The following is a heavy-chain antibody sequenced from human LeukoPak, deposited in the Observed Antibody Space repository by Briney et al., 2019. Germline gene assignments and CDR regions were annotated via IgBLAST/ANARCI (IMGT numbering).Heavy chain of an antibody. V-gene: IGHV3-23*01. D-gene: IGHD3-22*01. CDR3: ARDLEGDTSGYYYVDY. J-gene: IGHJ4*02. Sequence: GGSLRLSCAASGFTFSSYALSWVRQAPGKGLEWVSAISGSGGSTYYADSVKGRFTISRDNSKNTLYLQMNSLRAEDTAVYYCARDLEGDTSGYYYVDYWGQGTLVTVSS. CDR1: GFTFSSYA. CDR2: ISGSGGST.